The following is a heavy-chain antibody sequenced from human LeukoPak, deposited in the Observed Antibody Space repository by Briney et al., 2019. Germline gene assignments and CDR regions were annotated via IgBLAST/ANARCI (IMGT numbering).Heavy chain of an antibody. CDR3: ARHRDCSSGACYPDY. V-gene: IGHV5-10-1*01. CDR2: IAPSDSYT. Sequence: GESLKISCKGSGYSFTSHWISWVRQMPGKGLEWMGRIAPSDSYTNYRPSFQGHVTISADKSISTAYLQWSSLKASDTAMYYCARHRDCSSGACYPDYWGQGTLVTASS. D-gene: IGHD2-15*01. J-gene: IGHJ4*02. CDR1: GYSFTSHW.